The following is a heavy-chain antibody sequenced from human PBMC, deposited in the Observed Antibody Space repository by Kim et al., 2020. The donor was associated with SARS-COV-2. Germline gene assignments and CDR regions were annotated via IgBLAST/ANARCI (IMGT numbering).Heavy chain of an antibody. Sequence: SVKVSCKASGGTFSSYAISWVRQAPGQGLEWMGGIIPIFGTANYAQKFQGRVTITADESTSTAYMELSSLRSEDTAVYYCARLNSGSYPLDPNWYFDLWGRGALVTVSS. J-gene: IGHJ2*01. CDR1: GGTFSSYA. CDR3: ARLNSGSYPLDPNWYFDL. D-gene: IGHD1-26*01. V-gene: IGHV1-69*13. CDR2: IIPIFGTA.